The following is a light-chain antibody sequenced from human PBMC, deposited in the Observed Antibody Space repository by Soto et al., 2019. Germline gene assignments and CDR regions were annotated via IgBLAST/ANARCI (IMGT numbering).Light chain of an antibody. V-gene: IGKV3-11*01. CDR1: QSISSF. CDR2: DAS. Sequence: EIVLTQSPATLSLSPGEGATLSCRASQSISSFLAWYQQKPGQAPRLLIYDASNRATGIPARFSGSGSGTDFTLTISSLEPADFAVYYCQQRSHWPPYTFGQGTKLEIK. J-gene: IGKJ2*01. CDR3: QQRSHWPPYT.